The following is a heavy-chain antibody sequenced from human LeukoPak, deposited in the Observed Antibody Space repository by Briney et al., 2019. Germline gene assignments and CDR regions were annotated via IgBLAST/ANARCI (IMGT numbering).Heavy chain of an antibody. CDR1: GFTFSSSW. CDR2: INGDGSGA. D-gene: IGHD1-26*01. CDR3: ARGAYGSRYFDL. Sequence: PGGSLRLSCAASGFTFSSSWMHWVRQAPGKGLVWVSRINGDGSGAIYGDSVKGRFTISRDNAQNTLYLQMNSLRAEDTAVYYCARGAYGSRYFDLWGRGTLVTVSS. J-gene: IGHJ2*01. V-gene: IGHV3-74*01.